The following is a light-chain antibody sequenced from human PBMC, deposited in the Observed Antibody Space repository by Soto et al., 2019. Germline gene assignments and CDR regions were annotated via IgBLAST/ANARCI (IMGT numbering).Light chain of an antibody. V-gene: IGKV3-20*01. CDR1: QSVSGSY. J-gene: IGKJ4*01. Sequence: LVLTQSPGTLSLSPGERATLSCRASQSVSGSYLAWYQQKFGQAPRLLISGASSRATGIPDRFSGSGSGTDFTLTISRLEPEDFAVYYCQLYGASPLLTFGGGTRVEIK. CDR2: GAS. CDR3: QLYGASPLLT.